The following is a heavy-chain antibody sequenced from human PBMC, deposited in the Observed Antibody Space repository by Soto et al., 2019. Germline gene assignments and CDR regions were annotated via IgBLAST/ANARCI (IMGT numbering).Heavy chain of an antibody. V-gene: IGHV3-21*01. CDR1: GFTFSSYS. CDR3: AIPAAPTVPPDS. J-gene: IGHJ4*02. D-gene: IGHD4-17*01. Sequence: PGGSLRLSCAASGFTFSSYSMNWVRQAPGKGLEWVSSISSSSSYIYYADSVKGRFTISRDNAKNSLYLQMNSLRAEDTAVYYCAIPAAPTVPPDSWGQGTLVTVSS. CDR2: ISSSSSYI.